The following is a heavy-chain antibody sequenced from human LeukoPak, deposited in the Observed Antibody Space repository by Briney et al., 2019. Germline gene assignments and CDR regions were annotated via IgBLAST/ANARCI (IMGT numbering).Heavy chain of an antibody. Sequence: GGSLRLSCAASGFTFSSYSMNWVRQAPGKGLEWVSSISSSSRYIYYADSVKGRFTISRDDAKNSLYLQMNSLRAEDTAVYYCARDLFPSTTAYFDYWGQGTLVTVST. V-gene: IGHV3-21*01. D-gene: IGHD4-11*01. CDR1: GFTFSSYS. CDR3: ARDLFPSTTAYFDY. CDR2: ISSSSRYI. J-gene: IGHJ4*02.